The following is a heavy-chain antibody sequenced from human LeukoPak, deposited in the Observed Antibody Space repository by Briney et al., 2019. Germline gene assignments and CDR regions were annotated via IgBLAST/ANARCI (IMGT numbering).Heavy chain of an antibody. D-gene: IGHD1-26*01. Sequence: PSETLSLTCTVSGGSISSSSYYWGWIRQPPGKGLEWIGSIYYSGSTYYNPSLKSRVTISVDTSKNQFSLKLSSVTAADTAVHYCARGGWELLPFLAFDIWGQGTMVTVSS. CDR2: IYYSGST. CDR3: ARGGWELLPFLAFDI. V-gene: IGHV4-39*07. CDR1: GGSISSSSYY. J-gene: IGHJ3*02.